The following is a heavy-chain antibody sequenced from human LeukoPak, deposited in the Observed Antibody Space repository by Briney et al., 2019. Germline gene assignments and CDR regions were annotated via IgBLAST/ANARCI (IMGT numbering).Heavy chain of an antibody. Sequence: GGSLRLSCAASGFTFSSYSMNWVRQAPGKGLEWVSSICSSSSYIYYADSVKGRFTISRDNAKNSLYLQMNSLRAEDTAVYYCAGVPSRVTAIEGPFDYWGQGTLVTVSS. CDR2: ICSSSSYI. CDR3: AGVPSRVTAIEGPFDY. CDR1: GFTFSSYS. V-gene: IGHV3-21*01. D-gene: IGHD2-21*02. J-gene: IGHJ4*02.